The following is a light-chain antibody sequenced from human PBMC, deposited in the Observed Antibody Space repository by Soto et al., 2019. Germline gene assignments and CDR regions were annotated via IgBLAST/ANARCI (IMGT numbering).Light chain of an antibody. J-gene: IGKJ3*01. Sequence: PGERATLSCRASERISSNFLAWYQQRPGQAPRLLIYGASTRASGIPDRFSGSGSGTDFALTISRLEPEDFAEFYCQQYGTSPFTVGPGTTVEIK. V-gene: IGKV3-20*01. CDR1: ERISSNF. CDR2: GAS. CDR3: QQYGTSPFT.